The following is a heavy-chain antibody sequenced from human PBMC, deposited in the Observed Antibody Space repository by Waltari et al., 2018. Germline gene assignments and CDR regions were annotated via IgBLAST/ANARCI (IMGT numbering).Heavy chain of an antibody. V-gene: IGHV3-23*01. D-gene: IGHD6-19*01. J-gene: IGHJ3*02. Sequence: EVQLLESGGGLVQPGGSLRLSCAASGFTFSSYAMSWVRQAPGKGLEWVSAISGSGGSTYYADSVKGRFTISRDKSKNTLYLQMNSLRAEDTAVYYCAKDRMDSSGWYYDAFDIWGQGTMVTVSS. CDR2: ISGSGGST. CDR1: GFTFSSYA. CDR3: AKDRMDSSGWYYDAFDI.